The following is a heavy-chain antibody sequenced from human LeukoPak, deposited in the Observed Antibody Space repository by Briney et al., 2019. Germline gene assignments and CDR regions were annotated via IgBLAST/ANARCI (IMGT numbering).Heavy chain of an antibody. J-gene: IGHJ6*04. D-gene: IGHD1-14*01. CDR3: ARGRRRRTYYGMDV. CDR1: GGSFSGYY. CDR2: INHSGST. Sequence: SETLSLTCAVYGGSFSGYYWSWIRQPPGKGLEWIGEINHSGSTNYNPSLKSRVTILVDTSKNQFSLKLSSVTAADTAVYYCARGRRRRTYYGMDVWGKGTTVTVSS. V-gene: IGHV4-34*01.